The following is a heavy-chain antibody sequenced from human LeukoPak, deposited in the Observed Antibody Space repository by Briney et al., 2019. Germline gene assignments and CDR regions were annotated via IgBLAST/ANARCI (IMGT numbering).Heavy chain of an antibody. D-gene: IGHD3-22*01. J-gene: IGHJ4*02. V-gene: IGHV4-30-2*01. CDR2: IYHSGST. Sequence: SETLSLTCTVSGGSISSGGYYWSWIRQPPGKGLEWIGYIYHSGSTYYNPSLKSRVTISVDRSKNQFSLKLSSVTAADTAVYYCARGGLLLPYFDYWGQGTLVTVSS. CDR1: GGSISSGGYY. CDR3: ARGGLLLPYFDY.